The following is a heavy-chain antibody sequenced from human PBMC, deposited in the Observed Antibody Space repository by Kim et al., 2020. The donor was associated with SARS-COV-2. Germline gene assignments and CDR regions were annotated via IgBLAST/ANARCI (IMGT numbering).Heavy chain of an antibody. Sequence: DSAKGRFTISRDNAKNTLYLQMNSLRAEDTAVYYCAKDRWTWSHGTGFDPWGQGTLVTVSS. V-gene: IGHV3-23*01. J-gene: IGHJ5*02. CDR3: AKDRWTWSHGTGFDP. D-gene: IGHD1-7*01.